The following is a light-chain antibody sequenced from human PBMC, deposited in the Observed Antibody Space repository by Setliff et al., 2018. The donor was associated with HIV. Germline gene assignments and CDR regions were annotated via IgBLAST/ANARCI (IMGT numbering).Light chain of an antibody. J-gene: IGLJ3*02. CDR3: CSYAGKFTWV. V-gene: IGLV2-11*01. CDR1: SSDVGDYNH. Sequence: QSALTQPRSVSGSPGQSVTISCTGTSSDVGDYNHVSWYQQHPGKAPKLIIYDASKRPSGVPDRFSASKSGNTASLTISGLQAEDEADYYCSYAGKFTWVLGGGTK. CDR2: DAS.